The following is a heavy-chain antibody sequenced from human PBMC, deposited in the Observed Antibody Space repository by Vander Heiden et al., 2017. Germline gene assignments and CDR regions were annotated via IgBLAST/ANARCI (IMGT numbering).Heavy chain of an antibody. J-gene: IGHJ6*02. V-gene: IGHV1-8*01. CDR1: GYTLTSYD. D-gene: IGHD3-10*01. CDR2: MNPNSGNT. CDR3: ARWTLWFGELSHYYYYYGMDV. Sequence: QVQLVQPGAEVKKPGASVKVSCKASGYTLTSYDIHWVRQATGQRRAGMGWMNPNSGNTGYAQKFQGRVTMNRNTSISTAYMELSSLRSEDTAVYYCARWTLWFGELSHYYYYYGMDVWGQGTTVTVSS.